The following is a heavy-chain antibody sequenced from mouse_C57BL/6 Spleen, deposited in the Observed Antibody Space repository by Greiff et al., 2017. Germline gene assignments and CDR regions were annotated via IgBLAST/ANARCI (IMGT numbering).Heavy chain of an antibody. D-gene: IGHD2-5*01. CDR1: GYSFTGYF. Sequence: EVKLVESGPELVKPGDSVKISCKASGYSFTGYFMNWVMQSHGKSLEWIGRINPYNGDTFYNQKFKGKATLTVDKSSSTAHMALRSLTSEDSAVYYCARSAYYINFPYYFDYWGQGTTLTVSS. V-gene: IGHV1-20*01. J-gene: IGHJ2*01. CDR2: INPYNGDT. CDR3: ARSAYYINFPYYFDY.